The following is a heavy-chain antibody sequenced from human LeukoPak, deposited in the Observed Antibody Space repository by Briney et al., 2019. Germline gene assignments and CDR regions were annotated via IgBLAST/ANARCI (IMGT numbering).Heavy chain of an antibody. J-gene: IGHJ4*02. Sequence: GGPLRLSCAASGFTFSSYAMSWVRQAPGKGLEWVSAISGSGGSTYYADSVKGRFTISRDNSKHTLYLQMNSLRAEDTAVYYCAKAAGYSSGWYSSTDYWGQGTLVTVSS. CDR1: GFTFSSYA. V-gene: IGHV3-23*01. D-gene: IGHD6-19*01. CDR2: ISGSGGST. CDR3: AKAAGYSSGWYSSTDY.